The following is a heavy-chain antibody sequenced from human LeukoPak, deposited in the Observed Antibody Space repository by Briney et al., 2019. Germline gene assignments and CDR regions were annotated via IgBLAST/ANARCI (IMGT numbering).Heavy chain of an antibody. Sequence: PGGSLRLSCAASGFTFSSYWMSWVRQAPGKGLEWVANIKQDGSEKNYVDSVKGRFTIFRDNAKNSLYLQMNSLRAEDTAVYYCVRDRYCSRTSRYYLDYWGQGTLVTVSS. V-gene: IGHV3-7*01. CDR3: VRDRYCSRTSRYYLDY. D-gene: IGHD2-2*01. CDR2: IKQDGSEK. CDR1: GFTFSSYW. J-gene: IGHJ4*02.